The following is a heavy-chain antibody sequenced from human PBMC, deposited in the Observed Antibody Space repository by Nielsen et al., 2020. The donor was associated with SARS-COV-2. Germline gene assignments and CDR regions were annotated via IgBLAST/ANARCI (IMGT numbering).Heavy chain of an antibody. D-gene: IGHD3-3*01. CDR2: IKQDGSEK. J-gene: IGHJ4*02. Sequence: WIRQPPGKGLEWVANIKQDGSEKYYVDSVEGRFTISRDNAKNSLYLRMNNLRAEDTAVYYCARGYYDFWSGYYPFDYWGQGTLVTVSS. V-gene: IGHV3-7*01. CDR3: ARGYYDFWSGYYPFDY.